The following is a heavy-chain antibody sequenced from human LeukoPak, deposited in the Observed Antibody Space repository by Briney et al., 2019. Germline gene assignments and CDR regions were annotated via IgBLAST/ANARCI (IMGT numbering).Heavy chain of an antibody. V-gene: IGHV3-48*04. J-gene: IGHJ4*02. CDR2: ITQTGGTI. CDR1: GFTFSSYW. D-gene: IGHD1-7*01. Sequence: GGSLRLSCAASGFTFSSYWMTWVRQAPGKGLEWLSYITQTGGTIYYADSVKGRFTISRDNVKNSLYLQINSLRAEDTAIYYCARVNYVSSGWGAPFDCWGQGTLVTVSS. CDR3: ARVNYVSSGWGAPFDC.